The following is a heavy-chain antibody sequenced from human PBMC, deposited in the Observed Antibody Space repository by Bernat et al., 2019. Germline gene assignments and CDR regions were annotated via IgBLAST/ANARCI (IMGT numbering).Heavy chain of an antibody. Sequence: QVQLVESGGGVVQPGRSLRLPCAASGFTFSSYAMHWVRQAPGKGLEWVAVILYDGSNKYYADSVKGRLTISRDNSKNTLYLQMNSLRAEDTDVYYCAREGSSGWYVGSYYYYGMDVWGQGTTVTVSS. V-gene: IGHV3-30-3*01. J-gene: IGHJ6*02. CDR2: ILYDGSNK. CDR1: GFTFSSYA. D-gene: IGHD6-19*01. CDR3: AREGSSGWYVGSYYYYGMDV.